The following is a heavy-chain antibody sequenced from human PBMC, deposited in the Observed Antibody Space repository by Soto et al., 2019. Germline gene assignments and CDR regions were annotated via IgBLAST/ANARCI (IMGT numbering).Heavy chain of an antibody. Sequence: QVQLVQSGSEVKKPGASVKVSCKASGYTFSIYGINWVRQAPGQGLEWMGWISTYNGNRDYAQNLQGRVTMTTDTSARTAYMELMSLRSDDTAVYNCASNGGYSLDGWGQGTTVTVSS. CDR2: ISTYNGNR. D-gene: IGHD3-10*01. V-gene: IGHV1-18*01. CDR1: GYTFSIYG. J-gene: IGHJ6*02. CDR3: ASNGGYSLDG.